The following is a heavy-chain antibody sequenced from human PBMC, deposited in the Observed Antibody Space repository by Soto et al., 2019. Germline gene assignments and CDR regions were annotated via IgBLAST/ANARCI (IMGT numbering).Heavy chain of an antibody. CDR1: GFTFSSYA. J-gene: IGHJ6*02. V-gene: IGHV3-23*01. CDR2: ISGSGGTT. CDR3: AKPPYSSTSYYYYGMDV. D-gene: IGHD6-6*01. Sequence: EVQLLESGGGLVQPGGSLRLSCAASGFTFSSYAMTWDRQAPGKGLEWVSAISGSGGTTYHADSVKGRFTISRDNSMNTLYLQMNSLRAEDAAVYYCAKPPYSSTSYYYYGMDVWGQGTTVTVSS.